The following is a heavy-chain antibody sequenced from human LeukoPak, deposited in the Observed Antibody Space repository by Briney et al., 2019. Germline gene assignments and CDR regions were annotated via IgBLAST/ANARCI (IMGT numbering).Heavy chain of an antibody. J-gene: IGHJ4*02. CDR2: IYYSGST. Sequence: PSETLSLTCTVSGGSISSGDYYWSWIRRPPGKGLEWIGYIYYSGSTYYNPSLKSRVTISVDTSKNQFSLKLSSVTAADTAVYYCARDEVDVDYYGSGRYFDYWGQGTLVTVSS. V-gene: IGHV4-30-4*01. CDR3: ARDEVDVDYYGSGRYFDY. D-gene: IGHD3-10*01. CDR1: GGSISSGDYY.